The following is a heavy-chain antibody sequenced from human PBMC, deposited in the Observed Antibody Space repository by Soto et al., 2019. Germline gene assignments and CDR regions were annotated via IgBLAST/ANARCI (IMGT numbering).Heavy chain of an antibody. V-gene: IGHV1-69*02. CDR2: IIPILGIA. CDR3: ARGPYSSSWYGYFDY. CDR1: GGTFSSYT. Sequence: QVQLVQSGAEVKKPGSSVKVSCKASGGTFSSYTISWVRQAPGQGLEWMGRIIPILGIANYAHKFQGRVTITTDKSTSTAYLELSSLRSEDTAVYYCARGPYSSSWYGYFDYCGQGTLVTVSS. D-gene: IGHD6-13*01. J-gene: IGHJ4*02.